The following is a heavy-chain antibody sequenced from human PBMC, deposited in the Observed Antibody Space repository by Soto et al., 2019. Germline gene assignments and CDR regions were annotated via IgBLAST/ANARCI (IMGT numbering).Heavy chain of an antibody. J-gene: IGHJ4*02. V-gene: IGHV1-3*01. CDR2: INAGNGNT. CDR1: GYTFTSYA. Sequence: QVQFVQSGAEVKKPGASVKVSCKASGYTFTSYAMHWVRQAPGQRLEWMGWINAGNGNTKYSQKFQGRVTITRDTSASTAYMELSSLRSEDTAVYYCARGAPAMVYYFDYWGQGTLVTVSS. CDR3: ARGAPAMVYYFDY. D-gene: IGHD5-18*01.